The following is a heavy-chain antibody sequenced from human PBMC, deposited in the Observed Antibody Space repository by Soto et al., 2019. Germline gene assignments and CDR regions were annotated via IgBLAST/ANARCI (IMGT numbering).Heavy chain of an antibody. CDR1: GFTFSSYS. V-gene: IGHV3-21*01. D-gene: IGHD3-3*01. J-gene: IGHJ4*02. CDR3: ARRVWSGYYSWGPYYFDY. CDR2: ISSSSSYI. Sequence: EVQLVESGGGLVKPGGSLRLSCAASGFTFSSYSMNWVRQAPGKGLEWVSSISSSSSYIYYADSVKGRFTISRDNAKNSLYLQMNSLRAEDTAVYYCARRVWSGYYSWGPYYFDYWGQGTLDTVSS.